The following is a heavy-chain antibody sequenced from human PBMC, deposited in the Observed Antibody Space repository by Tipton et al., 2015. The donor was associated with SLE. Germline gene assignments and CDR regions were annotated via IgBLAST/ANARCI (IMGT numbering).Heavy chain of an antibody. CDR1: GASVSVFH. D-gene: IGHD5-12*01. V-gene: IGHV4-4*07. CDR3: ARAKSGYPYAFDI. Sequence: TLSLTCTISGASVSVFHWSWIRQSPGKGLEWIGRHYTSGSTNYNPSLKSRVTMSVDTSKNQFSLKLSSVTAADTAVYYCARAKSGYPYAFDIWGRGTMVTVSS. CDR2: HYTSGST. J-gene: IGHJ3*02.